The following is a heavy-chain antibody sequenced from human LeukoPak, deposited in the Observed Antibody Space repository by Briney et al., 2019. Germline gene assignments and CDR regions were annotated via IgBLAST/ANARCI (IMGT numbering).Heavy chain of an antibody. CDR2: MSYDGSNK. CDR3: ATGARSSGWYEGPY. CDR1: GLTFRSYA. J-gene: IGHJ4*02. Sequence: PGGSLRLSCAASGLTFRSYAMHWVRQAPGKGLEWVAVMSYDGSNKYYADSVKGRFTISRDNSKNTLYLQMNSLRAEDTAVYYCATGARSSGWYEGPYWGQGTLVTVSS. D-gene: IGHD6-19*01. V-gene: IGHV3-30-3*01.